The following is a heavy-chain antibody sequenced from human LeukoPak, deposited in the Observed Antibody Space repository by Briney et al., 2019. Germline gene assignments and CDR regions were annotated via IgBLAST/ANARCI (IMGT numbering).Heavy chain of an antibody. J-gene: IGHJ4*02. CDR2: INPNSGGT. CDR1: GYTFTAYY. V-gene: IGHV1-2*02. CDR3: ARVRWGSPGDY. Sequence: ASVKVSCKASGYTFTAYYIQWVRQATGQVLEWMGWINPNSGGTDTAQKFQGRVTMTRGTSINTAYMELNRLRSDDTAVYYCARVRWGSPGDYWGQGTLVTVSS. D-gene: IGHD7-27*01.